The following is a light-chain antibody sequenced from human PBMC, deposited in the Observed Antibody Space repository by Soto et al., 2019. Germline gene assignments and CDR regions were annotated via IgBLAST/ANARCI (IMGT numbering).Light chain of an antibody. CDR3: QSYDSSLSGSEV. V-gene: IGLV1-40*01. Sequence: QSVMTQPPSVSAAPGQKVTISCSGSSSNIGGNSVSWYQQFPGTAPKLLIYGNGNRPSGVPDRFSGSKSGTSASLAITGLQAEDEADYYCQSYDSSLSGSEVFGTGTKVTVL. J-gene: IGLJ1*01. CDR2: GNG. CDR1: SSNIGGNS.